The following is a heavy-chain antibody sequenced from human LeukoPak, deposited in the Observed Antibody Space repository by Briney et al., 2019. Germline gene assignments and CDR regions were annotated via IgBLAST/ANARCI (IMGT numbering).Heavy chain of an antibody. J-gene: IGHJ6*04. Sequence: RASVKVSCKASGYTFTGYYMHWVRQAPGQGLEWMGWINPNSGGTNYAQKFQGRVTMTRDTSISTAYMELSRLRSDDTAVYYCARDRGIAAAMDVWGKGTTVTISS. CDR3: ARDRGIAAAMDV. CDR2: INPNSGGT. D-gene: IGHD6-13*01. V-gene: IGHV1-2*02. CDR1: GYTFTGYY.